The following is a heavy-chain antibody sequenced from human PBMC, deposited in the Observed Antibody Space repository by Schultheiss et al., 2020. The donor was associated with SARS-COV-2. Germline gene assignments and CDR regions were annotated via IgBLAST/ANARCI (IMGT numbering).Heavy chain of an antibody. CDR3: ARGGGLLRFHFDY. CDR2: IYSGGST. CDR1: GFTFSSYS. D-gene: IGHD3-3*01. J-gene: IGHJ4*02. Sequence: GGSLRLSCAASGFTFSSYSMNWVRQAPGKGLEWVSVIYSGGSTYYADSVKGRFTISRDNSKNTLYLQMNSLRAEDTAVYYCARGGGLLRFHFDYWGQGTLVTVSS. V-gene: IGHV3-66*02.